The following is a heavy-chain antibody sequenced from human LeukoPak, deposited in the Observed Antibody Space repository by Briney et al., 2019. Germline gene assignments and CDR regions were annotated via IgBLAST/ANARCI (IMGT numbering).Heavy chain of an antibody. J-gene: IGHJ4*02. CDR2: IKNDGSES. D-gene: IGHD6-19*01. V-gene: IGHV3-7*03. CDR3: AKNNGWFHLAQ. Sequence: GGSLRLSCAVYGFNFRDHWMDWVRQAPGKGLEWVGHIKNDGSESYYVDSLKGRFSISRDNTNNALYLQMNSLRVEDTAVYYCAKNNGWFHLAQWGQGTLVTVSS. CDR1: GFNFRDHW.